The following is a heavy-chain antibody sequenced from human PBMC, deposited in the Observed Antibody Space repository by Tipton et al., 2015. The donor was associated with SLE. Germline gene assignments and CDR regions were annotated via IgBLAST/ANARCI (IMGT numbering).Heavy chain of an antibody. Sequence: SLRLSCAVSGFTVNTNYISWVRQAPGKGLEWVSVLFTGVNGFYADSVKGRFTVSTDNSNNTLYLQMNRLRPEDTAVYFCATPQGVSWGQGTLVTVAS. V-gene: IGHV3-53*05. CDR3: ATPQGVS. J-gene: IGHJ5*02. CDR2: LFTGVNG. CDR1: GFTVNTNY.